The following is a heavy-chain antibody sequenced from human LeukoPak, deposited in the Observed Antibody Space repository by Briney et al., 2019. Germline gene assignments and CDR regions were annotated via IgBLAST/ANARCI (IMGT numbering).Heavy chain of an antibody. CDR1: GYTFTSYG. D-gene: IGHD3-9*01. V-gene: IGHV1-18*01. Sequence: ASVKVSCKASGYTFTSYGISWVRQAPGQGLEWMGWISAYNGNTNYAQKLQDRVTITADESARTAYMELSSLRCEDTAVYYCARQGYTNNLGGYFGDKDDGFDLWGQGTMVTVSS. CDR3: ARQGYTNNLGGYFGDKDDGFDL. J-gene: IGHJ3*01. CDR2: ISAYNGNT.